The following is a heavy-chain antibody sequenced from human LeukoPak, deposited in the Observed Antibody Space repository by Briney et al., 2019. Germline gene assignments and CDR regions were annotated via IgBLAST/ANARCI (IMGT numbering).Heavy chain of an antibody. Sequence: SVKVSCKAFGGTFSNYAISWVRQAPGQGLEWMGGIIPIFGTANYAQKFRGRVTITADESTSTAYMELSSLRSEDTAMYYCARGEVPAHYFDYWGQGTLVTVSS. CDR3: ARGEVPAHYFDY. CDR2: IIPIFGTA. CDR1: GGTFSNYA. V-gene: IGHV1-69*13. J-gene: IGHJ4*02.